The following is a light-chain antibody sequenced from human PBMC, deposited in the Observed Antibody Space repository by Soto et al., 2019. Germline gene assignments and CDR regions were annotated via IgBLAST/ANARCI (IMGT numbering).Light chain of an antibody. Sequence: EIVVTQSPGTLSLSPGERATLSCRASQSVSSSYLAWYQQKPGQAPRLLIYGASSRATGIPDRFSGSGSGTDFTRTISRLEPEDFAVYYCQQYGSSPLTVGQGTRLEIK. J-gene: IGKJ5*01. CDR3: QQYGSSPLT. CDR2: GAS. CDR1: QSVSSSY. V-gene: IGKV3-20*01.